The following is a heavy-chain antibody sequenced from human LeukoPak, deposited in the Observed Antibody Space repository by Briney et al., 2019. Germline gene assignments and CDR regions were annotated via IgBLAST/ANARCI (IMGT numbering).Heavy chain of an antibody. Sequence: SETLSLTCTVSGGSISSYYWSWIRQPPGKGLEWIGYIYYSGSTNYNPSLKSRVTISVDTSKNQFSLKLSSVTAADTAVYYCARTTYYYDSSGYYYVAGYFQHWGQGTLVTVSS. CDR3: ARTTYYYDSSGYYYVAGYFQH. CDR2: IYYSGST. D-gene: IGHD3-22*01. J-gene: IGHJ1*01. V-gene: IGHV4-59*12. CDR1: GGSISSYY.